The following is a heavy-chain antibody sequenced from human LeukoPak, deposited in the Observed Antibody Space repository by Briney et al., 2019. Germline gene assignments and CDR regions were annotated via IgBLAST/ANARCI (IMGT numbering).Heavy chain of an antibody. V-gene: IGHV3-21*01. J-gene: IGHJ4*02. Sequence: GGSLRLSCAASGFTSSTYSMNWVRQAPGKGLEWVSSISGSSTYIYYADSVKGRFTISRDNAKNSLYLHMNSLRAEDTAVYYCARRYCSGGSCYCDFWGQGTLVTVSS. CDR3: ARRYCSGGSCYCDF. CDR1: GFTSSTYS. D-gene: IGHD2-15*01. CDR2: ISGSSTYI.